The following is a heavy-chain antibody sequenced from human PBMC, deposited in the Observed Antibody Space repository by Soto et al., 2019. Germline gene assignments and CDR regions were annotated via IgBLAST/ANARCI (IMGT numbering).Heavy chain of an antibody. CDR2: IFPGDSDT. CDR1: GYSFTGNW. V-gene: IGHV5-51*01. J-gene: IGHJ5*01. CDR3: ARHPPFANSSDWLDP. Sequence: VDSLTISCKPSGYSFTGNWIAWVRQMPGKGLESIGIIFPGDSDTRYSPSSQGQVIMSADKSINTAFLQWSSLKASDTAIYSCARHPPFANSSDWLDPWGQGTLVTVSS. D-gene: IGHD6-6*01.